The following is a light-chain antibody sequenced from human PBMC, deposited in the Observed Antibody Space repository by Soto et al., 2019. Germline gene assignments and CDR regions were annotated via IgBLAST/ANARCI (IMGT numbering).Light chain of an antibody. V-gene: IGKV3-20*01. CDR1: QSVAGSY. CDR2: GAS. Sequence: IMLTQSPVTLSLSPGEGATLSYSASQSVAGSYLAWYQQKPGRTPRLLIYGASSRATGIPDRFSGSGSGTEFTLTINRLEPEDFAVYYCQQYGVSPRTFGQGTKVDI. CDR3: QQYGVSPRT. J-gene: IGKJ1*01.